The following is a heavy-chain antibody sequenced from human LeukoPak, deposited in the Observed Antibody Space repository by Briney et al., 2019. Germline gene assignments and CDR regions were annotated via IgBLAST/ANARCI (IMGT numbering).Heavy chain of an antibody. Sequence: GGSLRLSCAASGFTFSSYAMHWARQAPGKGLEWVAVISYDGSNKYYADSVKGRFTISRDNSKNTLYLQMNSLRAEDTAVYYCARDSWSRITMVRGVLYGMDVWGQGTTVTVSS. J-gene: IGHJ6*02. CDR1: GFTFSSYA. CDR3: ARDSWSRITMVRGVLYGMDV. CDR2: ISYDGSNK. V-gene: IGHV3-30*04. D-gene: IGHD3-10*01.